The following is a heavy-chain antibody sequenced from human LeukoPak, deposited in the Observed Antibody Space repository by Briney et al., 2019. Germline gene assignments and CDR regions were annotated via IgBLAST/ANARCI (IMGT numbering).Heavy chain of an antibody. D-gene: IGHD4-17*01. CDR3: ARLYGTYPGWFDP. J-gene: IGHJ5*02. Sequence: GGSLRLSCAASGFTFSSYGMHWVRQAPGKGLEWVAVIWYDGSNKYYADSVKGRFTISRDNSKNTLYLQMNSLRAEDTAVYYCARLYGTYPGWFDPWGQGTLVAVSS. CDR2: IWYDGSNK. V-gene: IGHV3-33*01. CDR1: GFTFSSYG.